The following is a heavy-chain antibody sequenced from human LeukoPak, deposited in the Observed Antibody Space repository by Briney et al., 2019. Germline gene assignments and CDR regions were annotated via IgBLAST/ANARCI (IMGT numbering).Heavy chain of an antibody. D-gene: IGHD5-18*01. Sequence: GASVKVSCKASGYTFTGYYMHWVRQAPGQGLEWMGWINPNSGGTNYAQKFQGRVTMTRDTSISTAYMELSSLRAEDTAVYYCARGYTAMDNWFDPWGQGTLVTVSS. CDR2: INPNSGGT. CDR1: GYTFTGYY. V-gene: IGHV1-2*02. CDR3: ARGYTAMDNWFDP. J-gene: IGHJ5*02.